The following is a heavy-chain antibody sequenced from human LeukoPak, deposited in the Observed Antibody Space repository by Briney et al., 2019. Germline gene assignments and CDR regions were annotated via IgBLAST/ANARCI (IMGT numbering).Heavy chain of an antibody. J-gene: IGHJ4*02. CDR2: ISWSSGSI. CDR3: AKDKGSTVTGLPDY. V-gene: IGHV3-9*01. D-gene: IGHD4-17*01. Sequence: PGGSLRLSCAASGFAFDDYAMHWVRQAPGKGLEWVSGISWSSGSIGYADSVKGRFTISRDNAKNSLYLQMNSLRAEDTALYYCAKDKGSTVTGLPDYWGQGTLVTVSS. CDR1: GFAFDDYA.